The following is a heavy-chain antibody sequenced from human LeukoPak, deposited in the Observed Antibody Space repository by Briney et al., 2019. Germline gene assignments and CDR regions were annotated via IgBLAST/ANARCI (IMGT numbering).Heavy chain of an antibody. D-gene: IGHD3-10*01. J-gene: IGHJ2*01. Sequence: PAETLSLTCTVSGASISGTSYYWGWIRQPPGKGLEWIGTISYSGNTYYDPSLKGRLTISVDTSKNQFSLNLTSVTAADTGVYYCSRGRVWFGFFDLWGRGTLVTVSS. CDR3: SRGRVWFGFFDL. CDR2: ISYSGNT. CDR1: GASISGTSYY. V-gene: IGHV4-39*02.